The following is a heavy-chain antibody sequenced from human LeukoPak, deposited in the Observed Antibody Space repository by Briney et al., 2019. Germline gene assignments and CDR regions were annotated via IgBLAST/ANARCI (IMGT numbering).Heavy chain of an antibody. CDR3: ARMFCSAGSCYPDAFDI. CDR1: GFTVSSNY. Sequence: GGSLRLSCAASGFTVSSNYMSLVRLVPGKGLEWVSASNGNGASTGYADSVKGRFTISRDNAKNSLYLQMKSLRADDTALYYCARMFCSAGSCYPDAFDIWGQGTMVTVSS. CDR2: SNGNGAST. V-gene: IGHV3-20*04. D-gene: IGHD2-15*01. J-gene: IGHJ3*02.